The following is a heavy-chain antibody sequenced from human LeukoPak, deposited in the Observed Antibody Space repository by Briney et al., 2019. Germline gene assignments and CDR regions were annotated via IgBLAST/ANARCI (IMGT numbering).Heavy chain of an antibody. CDR1: GYTFTSYF. V-gene: IGHV1-46*01. CDR2: INPSGGST. Sequence: ASVRVSCKASGYTFTSYFMHWVRQAPGQGLDWMGIINPSGGSTSYAQKFQGRVTMTRDTSTSTVYMELSSLRSEDTAVYYCARDSADYGDYDYWGQGTLVSVSS. CDR3: ARDSADYGDYDY. D-gene: IGHD4-17*01. J-gene: IGHJ4*02.